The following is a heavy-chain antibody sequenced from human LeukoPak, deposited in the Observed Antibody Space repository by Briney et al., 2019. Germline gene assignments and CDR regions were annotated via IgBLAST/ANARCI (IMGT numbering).Heavy chain of an antibody. V-gene: IGHV1-24*01. D-gene: IGHD1-7*01. CDR1: GYTLTELS. CDR2: FDPEDGET. CDR3: ATTALLELQAVDYFDY. J-gene: IGHJ4*02. Sequence: ASVKVSCKVSGYTLTELSMHWVRQAPGKGLEWMGGFDPEDGETIYAQKFQGRVTMTEDTSTDTAYMELSSLRSEDTAVYYCATTALLELQAVDYFDYWGQGTLVTVSS.